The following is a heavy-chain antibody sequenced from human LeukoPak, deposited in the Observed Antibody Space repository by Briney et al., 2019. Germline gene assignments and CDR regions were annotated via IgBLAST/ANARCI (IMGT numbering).Heavy chain of an antibody. CDR1: GYTFTSYD. CDR2: MNPNSGNT. V-gene: IGHV1-8*01. Sequence: ASVKVSCKASGYTFTSYDINWARQATGQGLEWMGWMNPNSGNTGYAQKFQGRVTMTRNTSISTAYMELSSLRSEDTAVYYCARTMVRGVIDGFDPWGQGTLVTVSS. D-gene: IGHD3-10*01. CDR3: ARTMVRGVIDGFDP. J-gene: IGHJ5*02.